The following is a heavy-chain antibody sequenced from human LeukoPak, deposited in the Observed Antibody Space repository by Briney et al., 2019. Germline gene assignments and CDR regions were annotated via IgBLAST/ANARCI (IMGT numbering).Heavy chain of an antibody. Sequence: GGSLRLSCAASGFTFRTYAIHWVRQAPGKGLEWVGRIKETTYGGTTYYAAPVKGRFTISRDDSKNTLYLQMDNLKVEDTGVYFCSTDGNYWGQGTLVAVS. J-gene: IGHJ4*02. CDR2: IKETTYGGTT. V-gene: IGHV3-15*06. D-gene: IGHD2/OR15-2a*01. CDR3: STDGNY. CDR1: GFTFRTYA.